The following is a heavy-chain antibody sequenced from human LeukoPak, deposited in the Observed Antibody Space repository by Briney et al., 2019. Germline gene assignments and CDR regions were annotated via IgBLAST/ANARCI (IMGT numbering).Heavy chain of an antibody. J-gene: IGHJ5*02. CDR3: ATDISGSHKGWFDP. CDR2: FDPEDGET. D-gene: IGHD1-26*01. CDR1: GYTVTELS. Sequence: VASVKVSCKVSGYTVTELSMHWVRQAPGKGLEWMGGFDPEDGETIYAQKFQGRVTMTEDTSTDTAYMELSSLRSEDTAVYYCATDISGSHKGWFDPWGQGTLVTVSS. V-gene: IGHV1-24*01.